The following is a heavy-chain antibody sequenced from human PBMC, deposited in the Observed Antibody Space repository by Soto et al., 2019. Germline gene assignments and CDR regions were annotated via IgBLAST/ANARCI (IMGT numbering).Heavy chain of an antibody. CDR2: ISAYNGNT. V-gene: IGHV1-18*01. D-gene: IGHD1-26*01. CDR3: ARASSLRPYYYYYMDV. CDR1: GYTFTSYG. Sequence: QVQLVQSGAEVKKPGASVKVPCKASGYTFTSYGISWARQAPGQGLEWMGWISAYNGNTNYAQKLQGRVTMTTDTSTSTAYMELRSLRSDDTAVYYCARASSLRPYYYYYMDVWGKGTTVTVSS. J-gene: IGHJ6*03.